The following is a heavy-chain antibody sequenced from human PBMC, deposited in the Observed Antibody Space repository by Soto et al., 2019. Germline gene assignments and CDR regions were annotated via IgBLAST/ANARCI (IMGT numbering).Heavy chain of an antibody. CDR1: GFTFSSYA. Sequence: GGSLRLSCAASGFTFSSYAMHWVRQAPGKGLEWVAVISYDGSNKYYADSVKGRFTISRDNSKNTLYLQMNSLRAEDTAVYYCARDPTVNLLSYYGMDVWGQGTTVTVSS. D-gene: IGHD4-4*01. V-gene: IGHV3-30-3*01. CDR3: ARDPTVNLLSYYGMDV. CDR2: ISYDGSNK. J-gene: IGHJ6*02.